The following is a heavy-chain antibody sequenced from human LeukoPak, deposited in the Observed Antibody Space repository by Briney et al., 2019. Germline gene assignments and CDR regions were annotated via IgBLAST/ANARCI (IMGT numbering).Heavy chain of an antibody. Sequence: GGSLRLSCAASGFTLNNYVMSWVRQAPGKGLEWVSATSSSDAGTYYADSVKGRFTISRDNAKNSLYLQMNSLRAEDTAVYYCAKDGEVTYYDILTGYSHYYYYMDVWGKGTTVTVSS. CDR1: GFTLNNYV. D-gene: IGHD3-9*01. V-gene: IGHV3-23*01. CDR3: AKDGEVTYYDILTGYSHYYYYMDV. J-gene: IGHJ6*03. CDR2: TSSSDAGT.